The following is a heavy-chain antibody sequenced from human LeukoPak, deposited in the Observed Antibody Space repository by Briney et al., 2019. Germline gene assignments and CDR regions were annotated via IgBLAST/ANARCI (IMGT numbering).Heavy chain of an antibody. D-gene: IGHD5-18*01. J-gene: IGHJ4*02. Sequence: ASVKVSCKASGYTFTGYYMHWVRQAPGQGLEWMGWINPNSGGTNSAQKFQGRVTMTRDTSIGTAYMELNRLRSDDTAVYYCATLLRGYSYGWWGYWGQGTLVTVSS. V-gene: IGHV1-2*02. CDR1: GYTFTGYY. CDR2: INPNSGGT. CDR3: ATLLRGYSYGWWGY.